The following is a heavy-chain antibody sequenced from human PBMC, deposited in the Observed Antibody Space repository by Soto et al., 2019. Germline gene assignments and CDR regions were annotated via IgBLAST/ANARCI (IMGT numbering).Heavy chain of an antibody. J-gene: IGHJ6*02. CDR3: ARDLDFWSGFGGYYGMDV. Sequence: QVPLVQSGAEVKKPGASVKVSCKASGYTFTSYGIIWVRQAPGQGLEWMGWISAYNGNTNYAQKLQGRVTMTTDTATSTAYMELRSLRSDDTAVYYCARDLDFWSGFGGYYGMDVWGQGTTVTVSS. V-gene: IGHV1-18*01. CDR1: GYTFTSYG. D-gene: IGHD3-3*01. CDR2: ISAYNGNT.